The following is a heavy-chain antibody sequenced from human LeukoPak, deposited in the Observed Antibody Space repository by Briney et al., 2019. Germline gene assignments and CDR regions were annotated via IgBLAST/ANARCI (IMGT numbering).Heavy chain of an antibody. CDR2: IYYSGSA. V-gene: IGHV4-59*01. Sequence: PSETLSLTCTVSGGSISSYYWSWIRQPPGKGLEWIGYIYYSGSANYNPSLKSRVTISVDTSKNQFSLKLSSVTAADTAVYYCARVRQQLAHNYYYYYYMDVWGKGTTVTVSS. J-gene: IGHJ6*03. CDR3: ARVRQQLAHNYYYYYYMDV. CDR1: GGSISSYY. D-gene: IGHD6-13*01.